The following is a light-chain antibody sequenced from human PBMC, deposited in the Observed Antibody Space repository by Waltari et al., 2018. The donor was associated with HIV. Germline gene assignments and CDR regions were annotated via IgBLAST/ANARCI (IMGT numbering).Light chain of an antibody. Sequence: VVLTQSPLSLPVTLRQPASITCRSRKSLDYTDGSYYLTWFQQKPGQSPRVLIYKASTRDSGVPDRFSGSGSGTDFTLNISGVQAEDVGIYYCKQDTYCPYTFGQGTKLEIK. J-gene: IGKJ2*01. CDR2: KAS. CDR1: KSLDYTDGSYY. CDR3: KQDTYCPYT. V-gene: IGKV2-30*01.